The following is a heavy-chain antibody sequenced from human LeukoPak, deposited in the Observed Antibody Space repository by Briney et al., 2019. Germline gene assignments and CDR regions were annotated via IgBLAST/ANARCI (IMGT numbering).Heavy chain of an antibody. CDR1: GFTFSSYA. Sequence: GGSLRLSCVASGFTFSSYAMSWVRQAPGKALEWVSGISGSGGSTYYADSVKGRFTISRDNSKNTLFLQMNGLRAEDTAVYYCAKETYSSGWYPYFDYWGQGTLVTVSS. CDR2: ISGSGGST. CDR3: AKETYSSGWYPYFDY. J-gene: IGHJ4*02. V-gene: IGHV3-23*01. D-gene: IGHD6-19*01.